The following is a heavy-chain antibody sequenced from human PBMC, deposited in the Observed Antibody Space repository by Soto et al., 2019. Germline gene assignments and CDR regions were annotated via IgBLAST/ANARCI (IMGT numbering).Heavy chain of an antibody. Sequence: ASVKVSCRASVYTFTSYGISWVRQAPGQGLEWMGWISTYNGNTNYAQKLQGRVTMTTDTSTSTAYMELRSLRSDDTAVYYCAREYTSASWDYWGQGTQVTVSS. CDR3: AREYTSASWDY. D-gene: IGHD6-6*01. CDR2: ISTYNGNT. CDR1: VYTFTSYG. J-gene: IGHJ4*02. V-gene: IGHV1-18*01.